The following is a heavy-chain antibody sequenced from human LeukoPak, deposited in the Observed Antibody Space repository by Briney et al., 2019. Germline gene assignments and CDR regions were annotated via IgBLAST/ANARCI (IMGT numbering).Heavy chain of an antibody. CDR2: IKQDGSEK. CDR3: ARPFRGYYYDSSGYLPKPFDY. CDR1: GFTFSSYW. J-gene: IGHJ4*02. D-gene: IGHD3-22*01. V-gene: IGHV3-7*01. Sequence: HPGGSLRLSCAASGFTFSSYWMSWVRQAPGKGLEWVANIKQDGSEKYYVDSVKGRFTISRDNAKNSLYLQMNSLRAEDTAVYYCARPFRGYYYDSSGYLPKPFDYWGQGTLVTVSS.